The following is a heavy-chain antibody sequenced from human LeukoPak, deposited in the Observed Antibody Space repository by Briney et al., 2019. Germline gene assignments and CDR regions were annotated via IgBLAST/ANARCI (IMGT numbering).Heavy chain of an antibody. J-gene: IGHJ5*02. CDR2: INPNSGGT. Sequence: ASVKVSCKASGGTFSSYAISWARQAPGQGLEWMGRINPNSGGTNYAQKFQGRVTMTRDTSISTAYMELSRLRSDDTAVYYCARGYCSGGSCYSVENWFDPWGQGTLVTVSS. CDR1: GGTFSSYA. V-gene: IGHV1-2*06. D-gene: IGHD2-15*01. CDR3: ARGYCSGGSCYSVENWFDP.